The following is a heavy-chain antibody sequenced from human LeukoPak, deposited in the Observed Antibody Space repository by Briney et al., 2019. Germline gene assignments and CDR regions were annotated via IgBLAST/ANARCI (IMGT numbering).Heavy chain of an antibody. Sequence: SETLSLTCAVYGGSFSGYYWSWIRQPPGKGLEWIGEINHSGSTNYNPSLKSRVTISVDTSKNQFSLKLSSVTAADTAVYYCARQATMPPPDAYWGQGTLVTVSS. CDR3: ARQATMPPPDAY. CDR2: INHSGST. D-gene: IGHD5-24*01. J-gene: IGHJ4*02. CDR1: GGSFSGYY. V-gene: IGHV4-34*01.